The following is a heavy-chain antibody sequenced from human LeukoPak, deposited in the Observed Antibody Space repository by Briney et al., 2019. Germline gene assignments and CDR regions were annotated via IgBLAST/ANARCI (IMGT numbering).Heavy chain of an antibody. J-gene: IGHJ4*02. Sequence: GGSLRLSCAASGFTFITFNSYAMTWVRQAPGKGLEWVSCISVSGDSTYYADSVKGRFTISRDNSKNMLYLQMNSLRAEDTAVYYCAKDGRDDILTDFDNWGQGTLVTVSS. CDR1: GFTFITFNSYA. CDR2: ISVSGDST. V-gene: IGHV3-23*01. CDR3: AKDGRDDILTDFDN. D-gene: IGHD3-9*01.